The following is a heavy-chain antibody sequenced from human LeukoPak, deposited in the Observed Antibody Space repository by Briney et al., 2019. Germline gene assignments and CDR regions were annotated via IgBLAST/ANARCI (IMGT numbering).Heavy chain of an antibody. D-gene: IGHD3-10*01. CDR3: ARSMVRGVIIGMD. V-gene: IGHV1-2*02. Sequence: ASVKVSCKASGYTFTGYYMHWVRQAPGQGLEWMGWINPNSGGTNYAQKFQGRVTMTRDTSISTAYMGLSRLRSDDTAVYYCARSMVRGVIIGMDWGQGTLVTVSS. CDR2: INPNSGGT. J-gene: IGHJ4*02. CDR1: GYTFTGYY.